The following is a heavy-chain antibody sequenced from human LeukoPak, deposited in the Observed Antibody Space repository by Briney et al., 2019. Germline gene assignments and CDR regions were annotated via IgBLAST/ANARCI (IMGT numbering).Heavy chain of an antibody. CDR1: GITFSSYA. J-gene: IGHJ4*02. CDR3: ANHNYVWGSFTY. CDR2: ISDSGAFT. Sequence: GGSLRLSCAASGITFSSYAMSWVRQAPGKGLEWVAAISDSGAFTYYADSLKGRVTISRDNCKNTLYLQVSSLTAEDTAVYYCANHNYVWGSFTYWGQGTLVTVSS. D-gene: IGHD3-16*01. V-gene: IGHV3-23*01.